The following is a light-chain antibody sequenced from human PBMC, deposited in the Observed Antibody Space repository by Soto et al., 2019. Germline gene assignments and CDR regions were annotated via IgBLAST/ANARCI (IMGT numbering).Light chain of an antibody. Sequence: EIVMTQSPATLSVSPGERATLSCRASQSVSSNLAWYQQKPGQAPRLLIYGASTRATGIPARFSGSGSGTEFTLTISSLHYEDFAVYYCQQYNNWPYTFGQGTKLEI. CDR2: GAS. CDR3: QQYNNWPYT. V-gene: IGKV3-15*01. CDR1: QSVSSN. J-gene: IGKJ2*01.